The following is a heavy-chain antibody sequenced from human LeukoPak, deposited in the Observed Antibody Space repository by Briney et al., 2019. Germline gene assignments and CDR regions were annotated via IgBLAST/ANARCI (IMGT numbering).Heavy chain of an antibody. D-gene: IGHD6-13*01. Sequence: GGSLRLSCAASGFTFDDYGMSWVRQAPGKGLEWVSGINWNGGSIGYADSVKGRFTISRDNAKNSLYLQMNSLRAEDTALYYCASTPGSSWYDAFDIWGQGTMVTVSS. CDR2: INWNGGSI. J-gene: IGHJ3*02. CDR1: GFTFDDYG. V-gene: IGHV3-20*04. CDR3: ASTPGSSWYDAFDI.